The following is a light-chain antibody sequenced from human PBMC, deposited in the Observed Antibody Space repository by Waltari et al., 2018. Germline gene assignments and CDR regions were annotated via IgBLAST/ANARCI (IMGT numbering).Light chain of an antibody. Sequence: DIVMTQSPDSLAVSLGDRATINCKSSQSLLFSSNNKNYLAWYQQKPGQPPKLLIYWASIRESGVPDLFSGSGSGTDFTLTISSLQAEDVAVYYCQQYDTTPLTFGGGTKVEIK. V-gene: IGKV4-1*01. CDR3: QQYDTTPLT. J-gene: IGKJ4*01. CDR1: QSLLFSSNNKNY. CDR2: WAS.